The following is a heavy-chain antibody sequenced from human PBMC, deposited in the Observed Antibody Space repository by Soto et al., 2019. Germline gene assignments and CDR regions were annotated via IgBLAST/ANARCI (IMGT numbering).Heavy chain of an antibody. CDR1: GFTFSSYA. Sequence: GGSLRLSCAASGFTFSSYAMSWVRQAPGKGLEWVSAISGSGGSTYYADSVKDRFTISRDNSKNTLYLQMNSLRAEDTAVYYCAKDPRYSSGWMNWFDPWGQGTLVTVSS. CDR2: ISGSGGST. J-gene: IGHJ5*02. D-gene: IGHD6-19*01. CDR3: AKDPRYSSGWMNWFDP. V-gene: IGHV3-23*01.